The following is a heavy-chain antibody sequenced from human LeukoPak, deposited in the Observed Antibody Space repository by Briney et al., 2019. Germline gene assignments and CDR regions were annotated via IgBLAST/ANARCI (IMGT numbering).Heavy chain of an antibody. CDR3: ARDPGRYRSSWNVLYYYYGMDV. CDR1: GYTFTDYY. D-gene: IGHD6-13*01. CDR2: INPNSGGT. J-gene: IGHJ6*02. V-gene: IGHV1-2*06. Sequence: PGASVKVSCKASGYTFTDYYMHWVRQAPGQGLEWMGRINPNSGGTNYAQKLQGRVTMTTDTSTSTAYMELRSLRSDDTAVYYCARDPGRYRSSWNVLYYYYGMDVWGQGTTVTVSS.